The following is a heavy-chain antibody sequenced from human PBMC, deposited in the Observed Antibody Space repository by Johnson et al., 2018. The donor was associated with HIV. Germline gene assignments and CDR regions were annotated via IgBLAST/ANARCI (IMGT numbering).Heavy chain of an antibody. CDR1: GFTFSSYA. Sequence: VQLVESGGGVVQPGRSLRLSCAASGFTFSSYAMHWVRQAPGKGLEWVAGISWNSGSIGYADSVEGRFSISRDNAQNSLFLQMSSLRPEDTAIYYCARGQRATDIWGQETMVTVSS. J-gene: IGHJ3*02. CDR3: ARGQRATDI. V-gene: IGHV3-9*01. CDR2: ISWNSGSI.